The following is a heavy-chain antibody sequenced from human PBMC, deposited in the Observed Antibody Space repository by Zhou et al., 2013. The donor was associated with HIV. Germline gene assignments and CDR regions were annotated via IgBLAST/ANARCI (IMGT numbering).Heavy chain of an antibody. J-gene: IGHJ6*03. CDR2: IIPILGIA. D-gene: IGHD5-12*01. CDR3: AEGATPGNYYYYMDV. CDR1: GGTFSSYA. V-gene: IGHV1-69*04. Sequence: QVQLVQSGAEVKKPGSSVKVSCKASGGTFSSYAISWVRQAPGQGLEWMGRIIPILGIANYAQKFQGRVTITADKSTSTAYMELSSLRSEDTAVYYCAEGATPGNYYYYMDVWGKGTTVTVSS.